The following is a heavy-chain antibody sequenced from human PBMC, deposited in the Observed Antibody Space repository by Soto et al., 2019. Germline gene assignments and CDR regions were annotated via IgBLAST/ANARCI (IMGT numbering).Heavy chain of an antibody. CDR1: GYTFTSYY. CDR2: INPSGGRT. CDR3: ARDGCITATCAGGGNWFDP. J-gene: IGHJ5*02. V-gene: IGHV1-46*01. Sequence: ASVKVSCKASGYTFTSYYMHWVRQAPGEGLEWMGKINPSGGRTTYAQKFQGRVTMTRDTSTTTVYMELSSLRSDDTAVYYCARDGCITATCAGGGNWFDPWGQGTLVTVSS. D-gene: IGHD3-10*01.